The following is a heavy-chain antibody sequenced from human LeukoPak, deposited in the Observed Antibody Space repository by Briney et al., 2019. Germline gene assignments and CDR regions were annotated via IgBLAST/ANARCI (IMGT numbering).Heavy chain of an antibody. CDR2: ISAYNGNT. V-gene: IGHV1-18*01. CDR3: ARVREYSSGHPPVYYYYYMDV. D-gene: IGHD6-19*01. Sequence: GASVKVSCKASGYTFTSYGISWVRQAPGQGLEWMGWISAYNGNTNYAQKLQGRVTMTTDTSTSTAYMELRSLRSDDTAVYYCARVREYSSGHPPVYYYYYMDVWGKGTTVTVSS. J-gene: IGHJ6*03. CDR1: GYTFTSYG.